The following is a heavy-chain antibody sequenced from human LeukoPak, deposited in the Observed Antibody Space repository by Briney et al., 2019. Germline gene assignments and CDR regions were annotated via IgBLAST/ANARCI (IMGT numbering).Heavy chain of an antibody. J-gene: IGHJ4*02. D-gene: IGHD3-10*01. CDR3: VRITQGTIDY. CDR1: DGSISSYY. CDR2: ISYSGST. V-gene: IGHV4-59*07. Sequence: SDTLSLTCTVSDGSISSYYWGWIRLPPGKGLEWIGYISYSGSTTYIPSLKSRVTILVDTSKNQFSLKLSSVTAADTAVYYCVRITQGTIDYWGRGTLVTVSS.